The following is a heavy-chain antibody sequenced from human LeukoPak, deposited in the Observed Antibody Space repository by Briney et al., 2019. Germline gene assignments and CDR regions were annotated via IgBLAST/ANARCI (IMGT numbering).Heavy chain of an antibody. CDR1: GGTFSSYA. D-gene: IGHD6-13*01. CDR3: ARRSSWNRINWFDP. J-gene: IGHJ5*02. CDR2: IIPIFGTA. V-gene: IGHV1-69*05. Sequence: ASVKVSCKASGGTFSSYAISWVRQAPGQGLEWMGGIIPIFGTANYARKFQGRVTITTDESTSTAYMELSSLRSEDTAVYYCARRSSWNRINWFDPWGQGTLVTVSS.